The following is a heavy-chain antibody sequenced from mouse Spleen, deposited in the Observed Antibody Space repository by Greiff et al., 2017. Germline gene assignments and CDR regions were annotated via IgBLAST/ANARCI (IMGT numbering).Heavy chain of an antibody. J-gene: IGHJ2*01. V-gene: IGHV1-82*01. CDR1: GYAFSSSW. D-gene: IGHD3-1*01. CDR2: IYPGDGDT. Sequence: QVQLQQSGPELVKPGASVKISCKASGYAFSSSWMNWVKQRPGKGLEWIGRIYPGDGDTNYNGKFKGKATLTADKSSSTAYMQLSSLTSEDSAVYFCARKGLRDYFDYWGQGTTLTVSS. CDR3: ARKGLRDYFDY.